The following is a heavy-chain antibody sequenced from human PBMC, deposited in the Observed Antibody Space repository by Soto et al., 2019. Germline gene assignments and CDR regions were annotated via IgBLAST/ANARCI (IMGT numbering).Heavy chain of an antibody. CDR1: GFTFSSYA. J-gene: IGHJ6*03. D-gene: IGHD2-2*01. CDR2: ISGSGGST. Sequence: PGGSLRLSCAASGFTFSSYAMSWVRQAPGKGLEWVSAISGSGGSTYYADSVKGRFTISRDNSKNTLYLQMNSLRAEDTAVYYCAKTAVPAAMDYYSYYYMDVWGKGTTVTVSS. V-gene: IGHV3-23*01. CDR3: AKTAVPAAMDYYSYYYMDV.